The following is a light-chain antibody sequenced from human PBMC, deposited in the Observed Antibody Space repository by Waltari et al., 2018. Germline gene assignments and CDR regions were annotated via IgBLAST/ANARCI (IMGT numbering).Light chain of an antibody. J-gene: IGKJ1*01. Sequence: DIVMTQSPDSLAVSLGERATINCKSSQSVLSSSNNKNYLAWYQQKPGQPPKLLIYWASTRESGVPDQFSGSGSVTDFTLTISSLQAEDVAVYYCQQYYSTPRTFGQGTKVEIK. CDR1: QSVLSSSNNKNY. V-gene: IGKV4-1*01. CDR2: WAS. CDR3: QQYYSTPRT.